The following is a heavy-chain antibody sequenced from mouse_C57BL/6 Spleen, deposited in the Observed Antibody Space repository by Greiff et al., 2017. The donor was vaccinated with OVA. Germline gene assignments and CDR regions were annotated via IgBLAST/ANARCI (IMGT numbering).Heavy chain of an antibody. Sequence: VQLKQPGAELVKPGASVKMSCKASGYTFTSYWITWVKQRPGQGLEWIGDIYPGSGSTNYNEKFKSKATLTVDTSSSTAYMQLSSLTSEDSAVYYCAREDYYGSSLYFDYWGQGTTLTVSS. CDR2: IYPGSGST. J-gene: IGHJ2*01. D-gene: IGHD1-1*01. CDR1: GYTFTSYW. CDR3: AREDYYGSSLYFDY. V-gene: IGHV1-55*01.